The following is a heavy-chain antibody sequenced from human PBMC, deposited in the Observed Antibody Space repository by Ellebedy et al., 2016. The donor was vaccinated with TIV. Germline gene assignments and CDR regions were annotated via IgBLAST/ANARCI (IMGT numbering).Heavy chain of an antibody. V-gene: IGHV4-34*01. J-gene: IGHJ3*02. D-gene: IGHD2-2*01. CDR1: GGSFSGYY. CDR2: INHSGST. CDR3: ARQPLRRYQLLKHAFDI. Sequence: SETLSLXXAVYGGSFSGYYWSWIRQPPGKGLEWIGEINHSGSTNYNPSLKSRVTISVDTSKNQFSLKLSSVTAADTAVYYCARQPLRRYQLLKHAFDIWGQGTMVTVSS.